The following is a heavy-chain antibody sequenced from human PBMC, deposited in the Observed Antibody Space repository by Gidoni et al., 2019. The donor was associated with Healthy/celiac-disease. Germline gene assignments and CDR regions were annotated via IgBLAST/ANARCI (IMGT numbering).Heavy chain of an antibody. D-gene: IGHD3-10*01. Sequence: QVQLVESGGGVVQPGRSLRLSCAASGFTFSSYAMHWVRQAPGQGLEWVAVISYDGSNKYYADSVKGRFTISRDNSKNTLYLQMNSLRAEDTAVYYCARAREGSNWYFDLWGRGTLVTVSS. CDR2: ISYDGSNK. V-gene: IGHV3-30-3*01. J-gene: IGHJ2*01. CDR1: GFTFSSYA. CDR3: ARAREGSNWYFDL.